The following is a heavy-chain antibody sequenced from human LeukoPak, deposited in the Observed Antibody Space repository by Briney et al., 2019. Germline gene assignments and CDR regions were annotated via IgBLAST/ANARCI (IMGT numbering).Heavy chain of an antibody. CDR2: ISGSGGST. D-gene: IGHD1-26*01. V-gene: IGHV3-23*01. Sequence: GRSLRLSCTASGFTFSSYAMSWVRQAPGEGLEWVSAISGSGGSTYYADSVKGRFTISRDNSKNTLYLQMNSLRAEDTAVYYCAKDRGATGGEFDYWGQGTLVTVSS. CDR1: GFTFSSYA. J-gene: IGHJ4*02. CDR3: AKDRGATGGEFDY.